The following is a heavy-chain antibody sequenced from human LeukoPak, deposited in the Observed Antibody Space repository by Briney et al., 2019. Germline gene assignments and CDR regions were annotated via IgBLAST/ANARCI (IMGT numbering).Heavy chain of an antibody. Sequence: PGGSLRLSCAASGFTFDDYAMHWVRQAPGKGLEWVSGISWNSGSIGYADSAKGRFTISRDNSKNTLYLQMNSLRAEDTAVYYCAKYVVVVAATHYFDYWGQGTLVTVSS. CDR2: ISWNSGSI. CDR1: GFTFDDYA. V-gene: IGHV3-9*01. D-gene: IGHD2-15*01. J-gene: IGHJ4*02. CDR3: AKYVVVVAATHYFDY.